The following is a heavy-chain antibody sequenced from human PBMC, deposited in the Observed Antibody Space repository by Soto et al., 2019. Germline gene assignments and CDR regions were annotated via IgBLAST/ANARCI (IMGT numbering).Heavy chain of an antibody. Sequence: GGSLRLSCAASGFTFSSYSMNWVRQAPGKGLEWVSSISSSSSYIYYADSVKGRFTISRDNAKNSLYLQMNSLRAEDTAVYYCAGVYDSSGYYSLYYYYYGMDVWGQGTTVTVS. CDR1: GFTFSSYS. CDR3: AGVYDSSGYYSLYYYYYGMDV. V-gene: IGHV3-21*01. D-gene: IGHD3-22*01. J-gene: IGHJ6*02. CDR2: ISSSSSYI.